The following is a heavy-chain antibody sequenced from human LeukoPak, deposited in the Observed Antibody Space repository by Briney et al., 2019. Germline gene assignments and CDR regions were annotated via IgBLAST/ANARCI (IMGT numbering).Heavy chain of an antibody. J-gene: IGHJ4*02. D-gene: IGHD1-26*01. V-gene: IGHV1-18*01. CDR2: ISAYNGNT. Sequence: ASVKVSCKASGYTFTSYAFSWVRQAPGQGLVWMGWISAYNGNTNYAQKLQGRVSMTTDTSTRTAYMELRSLRSDDTAVYYCARVRSGNYYWDYWGQGTLVTVSS. CDR1: GYTFTSYA. CDR3: ARVRSGNYYWDY.